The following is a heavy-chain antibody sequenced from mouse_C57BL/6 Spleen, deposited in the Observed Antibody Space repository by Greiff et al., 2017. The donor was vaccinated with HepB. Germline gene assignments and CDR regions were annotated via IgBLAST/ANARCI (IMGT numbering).Heavy chain of an antibody. J-gene: IGHJ4*01. CDR2: IDPETGGT. CDR1: GYTFTDYE. CDR3: TRRGTRGYAMDY. V-gene: IGHV1-15*01. D-gene: IGHD2-14*01. Sequence: VQLVESGAELVRPGASVTLSCKASGYTFTDYEMHWVKQTPVHGLEWIGAIDPETGGTAYNQKFKGKAILTADKSSSTAYMELRSLTSVDSAVYYCTRRGTRGYAMDYWGQGTSVTVSS.